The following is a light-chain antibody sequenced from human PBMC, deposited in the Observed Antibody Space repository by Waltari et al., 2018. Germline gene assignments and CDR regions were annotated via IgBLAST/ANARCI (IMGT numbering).Light chain of an antibody. V-gene: IGLV3-1*01. CDR3: QTWDNGMV. CDR1: KLGDYY. J-gene: IGLJ3*02. CDR2: RDT. Sequence: SYEVTQPPSVSVSTGQTASVTCFGNKLGDYYISWYQLKSGQSPVLVMYRDTERPSGIPERFSGSNSGNTATLTISGTQAMDEADYYCQTWDNGMVFGGGTRLAVL.